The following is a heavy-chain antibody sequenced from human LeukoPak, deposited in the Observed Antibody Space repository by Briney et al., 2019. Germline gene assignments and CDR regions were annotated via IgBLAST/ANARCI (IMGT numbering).Heavy chain of an antibody. J-gene: IGHJ4*02. D-gene: IGHD6-6*01. Sequence: SETLSLTCTVSGGSISSSSYYWGWIRQPPGKGLEWIGSIYYSGSTYYNPSLKSRVTISVDTSKNQFSLKLSSVTAADTAVYYCARGEYSSSSPLDYWGQGTLVTVSS. V-gene: IGHV4-39*01. CDR2: IYYSGST. CDR1: GGSISSSSYY. CDR3: ARGEYSSSSPLDY.